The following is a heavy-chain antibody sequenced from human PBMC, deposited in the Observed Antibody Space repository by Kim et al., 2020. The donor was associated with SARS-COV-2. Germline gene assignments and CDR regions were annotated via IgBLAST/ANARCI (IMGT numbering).Heavy chain of an antibody. CDR1: GFTFDDYA. CDR2: ISWNSGSI. Sequence: GGSLRLSCAASGFTFDDYAMHWVRQAPGKGLEWVSGISWNSGSIGYADSVKGRFTISRDNAKNSLYLQMNSLRAEDTALYYCAKGHYGDYMYYFDYWGQGTLVTVSS. V-gene: IGHV3-9*01. J-gene: IGHJ4*02. D-gene: IGHD4-17*01. CDR3: AKGHYGDYMYYFDY.